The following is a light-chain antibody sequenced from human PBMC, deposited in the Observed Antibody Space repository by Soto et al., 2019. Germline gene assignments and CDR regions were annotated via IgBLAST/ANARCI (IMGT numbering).Light chain of an antibody. CDR3: SSYKTSSTVVV. CDR1: SSDIGGYNY. CDR2: GVS. V-gene: IGLV2-14*01. Sequence: QSALTQPASVSGSPGQSITISCTGTSSDIGGYNYVSWYQQYPGKAHKLMIFGVSDRPSGVSNRFSGSKSGTTASLTISGLQAEDEADYYCSSYKTSSTVVVFGGGTKLTVL. J-gene: IGLJ2*01.